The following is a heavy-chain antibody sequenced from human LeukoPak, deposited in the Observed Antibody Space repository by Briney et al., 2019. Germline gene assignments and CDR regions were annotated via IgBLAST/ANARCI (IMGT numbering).Heavy chain of an antibody. CDR3: ARASPYSSSRSNWFDP. V-gene: IGHV1-2*02. CDR2: INPNSGGT. D-gene: IGHD6-13*01. CDR1: GYTFTSYA. J-gene: IGHJ5*02. Sequence: ASVKVSCKASGYTFTSYAMNWVRQAPGQGLEWMGWINPNSGGTNYAQKFQGRVTMTRDTSISTAYMELSRLRSDDTAVYYCARASPYSSSRSNWFDPWGQGTLVTVSS.